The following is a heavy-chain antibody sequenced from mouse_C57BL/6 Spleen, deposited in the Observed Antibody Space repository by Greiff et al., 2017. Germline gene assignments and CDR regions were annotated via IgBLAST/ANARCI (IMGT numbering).Heavy chain of an antibody. CDR3: AREGLTTVVAPDG. D-gene: IGHD1-1*01. CDR1: GYTFTSYW. V-gene: IGHV1-50*01. J-gene: IGHJ1*03. CDR2: IDPSDSYT. Sequence: QVQLQQPGAELVKPGASVKLSCKASGYTFTSYWMQWVKQRPGQGLEWIGEIDPSDSYTNYNQKFKGKATLTVDTSSSTAYMQLSSLTSEDSAVYYCAREGLTTVVAPDGWGTGTTVTVSA.